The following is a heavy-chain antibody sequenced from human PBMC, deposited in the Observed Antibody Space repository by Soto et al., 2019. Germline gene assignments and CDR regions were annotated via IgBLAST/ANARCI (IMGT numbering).Heavy chain of an antibody. CDR2: IYYSGST. Sequence: QVQLQESGPGLVKPSQTLSLTCTVSGGSISSGGYYWSWIRQHPGKGLEWIGYIYYSGSTYYNPSLRSRVTTSVDTSKNQFSLKLSSVTAADTAVYYCARGYSSGWYYGMDVWGQGTTVTVSS. CDR3: ARGYSSGWYYGMDV. CDR1: GGSISSGGYY. V-gene: IGHV4-31*03. D-gene: IGHD6-19*01. J-gene: IGHJ6*02.